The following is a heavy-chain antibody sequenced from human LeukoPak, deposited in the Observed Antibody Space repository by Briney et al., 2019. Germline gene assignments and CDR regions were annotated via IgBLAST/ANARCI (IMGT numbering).Heavy chain of an antibody. Sequence: SETLSLTCTVSGGSISSSSYYWDWIRQPPGKGLEWIGRIYTSGSTNYNPSLKSRVTMSVDTSKNQFSLKLSSVTAADTAVYYCASTYYYDSSGYLDYWGQGTLVTVSS. D-gene: IGHD3-22*01. CDR2: IYTSGST. CDR3: ASTYYYDSSGYLDY. J-gene: IGHJ4*02. CDR1: GGSISSSSYY. V-gene: IGHV4-61*05.